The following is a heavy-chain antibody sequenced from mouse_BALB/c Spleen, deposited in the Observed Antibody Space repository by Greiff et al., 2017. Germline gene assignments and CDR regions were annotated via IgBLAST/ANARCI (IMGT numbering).Heavy chain of an antibody. J-gene: IGHJ2*01. V-gene: IGHV1-12*01. CDR2: IYPGNGDT. Sequence: LQQPGAELVKPGASVKMSCKASGYTFTSYNMHWVKQTPGQGLEWIGAIYPGNGDTSYNQKFKGKATLTADKSSSTAYMQLSSLTSEDSAVYYCARRYRYDEGYFDYWGQGTTLTVSS. CDR3: ARRYRYDEGYFDY. CDR1: GYTFTSYN. D-gene: IGHD2-14*01.